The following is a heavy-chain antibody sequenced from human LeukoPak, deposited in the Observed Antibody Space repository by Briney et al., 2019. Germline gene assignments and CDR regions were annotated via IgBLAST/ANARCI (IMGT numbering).Heavy chain of an antibody. V-gene: IGHV3-48*02. D-gene: IGHD3-10*01. CDR2: ISGSSII. Sequence: GGSLRLSCAATGFTFSSYSMNWVRQAPGKGLEWLSYISGSSIIYYVDSVKGRFTISRDNAKYSLYLQMSGLRDEDTAVYYCASGNYGQFDYWGQGTLVTVSS. J-gene: IGHJ4*02. CDR1: GFTFSSYS. CDR3: ASGNYGQFDY.